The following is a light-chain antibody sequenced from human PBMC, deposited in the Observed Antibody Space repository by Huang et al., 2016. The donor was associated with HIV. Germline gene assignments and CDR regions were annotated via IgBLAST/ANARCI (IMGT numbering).Light chain of an antibody. V-gene: IGKV3-15*01. Sequence: EIEMTQSPATLSVSPGQRATLSCRASQSVNSDLAWYQQKPGQAPRLLIYGASTRATGIPAKFNATGSGTEVSLSINNLQSDDFAVYYCQQYNDWPPLTFGGGTKVEI. CDR2: GAS. CDR1: QSVNSD. J-gene: IGKJ4*01. CDR3: QQYNDWPPLT.